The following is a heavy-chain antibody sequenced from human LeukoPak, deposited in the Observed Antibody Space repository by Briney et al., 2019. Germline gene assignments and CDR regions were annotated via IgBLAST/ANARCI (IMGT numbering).Heavy chain of an antibody. CDR1: GFTFRNYV. J-gene: IGHJ4*02. CDR3: AKDVWRYSGSYYDFDY. D-gene: IGHD1-26*01. V-gene: IGHV3-30*18. CDR2: TSSDLNVK. Sequence: GGSLRLSCAASGFTFRNYVIHWVRQAPGKGLEWVAVTSSDLNVKLYADSVKGRFTISRDNSKNTLYLQTNSLRAEDTAVYYCAKDVWRYSGSYYDFDYWGQGTLVTVSS.